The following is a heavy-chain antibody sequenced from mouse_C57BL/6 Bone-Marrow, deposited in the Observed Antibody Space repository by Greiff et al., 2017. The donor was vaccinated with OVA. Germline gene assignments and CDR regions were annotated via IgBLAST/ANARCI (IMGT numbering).Heavy chain of an antibody. CDR2: ISGGGGNT. Sequence: EVQVVESGGGLVKPGGSLKLSCAASGFTFSSYTMSWVRQTPEKRLEWVATISGGGGNTYYPDSVKGRFPISRDNAKNTLYLQMSRLRSEDTALYYCARQGGLWYFDVWGTGTTVTVSS. CDR1: GFTFSSYT. V-gene: IGHV5-9*01. D-gene: IGHD2-13*01. J-gene: IGHJ1*03. CDR3: ARQGGLWYFDV.